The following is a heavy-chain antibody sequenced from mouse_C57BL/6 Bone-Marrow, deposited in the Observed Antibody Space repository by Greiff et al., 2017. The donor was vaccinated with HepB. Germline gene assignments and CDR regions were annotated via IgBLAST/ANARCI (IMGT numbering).Heavy chain of an antibody. V-gene: IGHV7-3*01. CDR2: IRNKANGYTT. CDR1: GFTFTDYY. Sequence: EVHLVESGGGLVQPGGSLSLSCAASGFTFTDYYMSWVRQPPGKALEWLGFIRNKANGYTTEYSASVKGRFTISRDNSQSILYLQMNALRAEDSATYYCARSSYDYGFAYWGQGTLVTVSA. D-gene: IGHD2-4*01. CDR3: ARSSYDYGFAY. J-gene: IGHJ3*01.